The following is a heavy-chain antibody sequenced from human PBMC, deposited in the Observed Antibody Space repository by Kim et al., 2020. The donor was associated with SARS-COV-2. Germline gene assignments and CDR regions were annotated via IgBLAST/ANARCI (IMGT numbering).Heavy chain of an antibody. Sequence: SETLSLTCAVYGGSFSGYYWSWIRQPPGKGLEWIGEINHSGSTNYNPSLKSRVTISVDTSKNQFSLKLSSVTAADTAVYYCARSRGDDYGGNSYGMDVWGQGTTVTVSS. CDR3: ARSRGDDYGGNSYGMDV. CDR1: GGSFSGYY. V-gene: IGHV4-34*01. D-gene: IGHD4-17*01. J-gene: IGHJ6*02. CDR2: INHSGST.